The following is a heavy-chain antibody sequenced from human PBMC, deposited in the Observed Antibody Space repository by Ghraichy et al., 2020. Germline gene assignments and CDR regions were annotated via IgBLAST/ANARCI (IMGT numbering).Heavy chain of an antibody. CDR1: GYTFTGYY. J-gene: IGHJ4*02. CDR2: INPNSGGT. CDR3: ARGPARDYVWGTYLY. D-gene: IGHD3-16*02. V-gene: IGHV1-2*04. Sequence: ASVKVSCKASGYTFTGYYMHWVRQAPGQGLEWMGWINPNSGGTNYAQKFQGWVTMTRDTSISTAYMELSRLRSDDTAVYYCARGPARDYVWGTYLYWGQGTLV.